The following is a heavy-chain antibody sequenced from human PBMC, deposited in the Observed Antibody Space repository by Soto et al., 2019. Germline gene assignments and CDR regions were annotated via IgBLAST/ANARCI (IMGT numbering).Heavy chain of an antibody. D-gene: IGHD6-19*01. CDR3: ALTRRSSLLEVAGPGFEY. CDR1: GFNFGVFG. V-gene: IGHV3-30*03. J-gene: IGHJ4*02. Sequence: LRLSCAASGFNFGVFGMHWVRQAPGKGLEWLSVLSYEGSEEYYADSVRGRFTISRDNSKNTLFLQMDSLRVDDKGVYYCALTRRSSLLEVAGPGFEYWGQGTLVTVSS. CDR2: LSYEGSEE.